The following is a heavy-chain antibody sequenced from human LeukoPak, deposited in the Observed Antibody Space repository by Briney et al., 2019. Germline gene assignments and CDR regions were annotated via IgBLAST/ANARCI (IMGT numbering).Heavy chain of an antibody. CDR3: ARSLTMIVVFDY. CDR1: GGSISSYY. J-gene: IGHJ4*02. CDR2: IYYSGST. Sequence: PSETLSLTCTVSGGSISSYYWSWIRQPPGKGLEWIGYIYYSGSTNYNPSLKSRVTISVDTSKNQFSLKLSSVTAADTAVYYCARSLTMIVVFDYWGQGTLVTVSS. D-gene: IGHD3-22*01. V-gene: IGHV4-59*01.